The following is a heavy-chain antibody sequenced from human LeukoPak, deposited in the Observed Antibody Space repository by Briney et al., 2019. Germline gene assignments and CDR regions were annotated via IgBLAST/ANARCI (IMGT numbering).Heavy chain of an antibody. V-gene: IGHV1-18*04. CDR1: GHTFTGYY. J-gene: IGHJ6*02. CDR2: ISAYNGNT. D-gene: IGHD3-3*01. CDR3: ARVTYDFWSGYYFYYYYGMDV. Sequence: ASVKVSCKAFGHTFTGYYLHWVRQAPGQGLEWMGWISAYNGNTNYAQKLQGRVTMTTDTSTSTAYMELRSLRSDDTAVYYCARVTYDFWSGYYFYYYYGMDVWGQGTTVTVSS.